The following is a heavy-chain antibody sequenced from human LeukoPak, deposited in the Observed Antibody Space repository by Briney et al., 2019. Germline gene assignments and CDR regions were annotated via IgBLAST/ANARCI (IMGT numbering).Heavy chain of an antibody. J-gene: IGHJ4*02. D-gene: IGHD1-26*01. CDR2: IYYSGST. CDR1: GGSISSYY. CDR3: ARAGPFSGSYFGFDY. V-gene: IGHV4-59*01. Sequence: SETLSLTCTVSGGSISSYYWSWIRQPPGKGLEWIGYIYYSGSTNYNPSLKSRVTISVDTSKNQFSLKLSSVTAADTAVYYCARAGPFSGSYFGFDYWGQRTLVTVSS.